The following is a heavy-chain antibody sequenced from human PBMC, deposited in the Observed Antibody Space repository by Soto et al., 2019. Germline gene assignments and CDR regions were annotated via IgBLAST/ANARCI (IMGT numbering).Heavy chain of an antibody. Sequence: EVQLLESGGCLVQPGGSLRLSCAASGFTFSSYAMSWVRQAPGKGLEWVSAISGSGGSTYYADSVKGRFTISRDNSKNTLYLQMNSLRAEDTAVYYCAKDKGRITIFGVVKHWGQGTLVTVSS. CDR2: ISGSGGST. V-gene: IGHV3-23*01. D-gene: IGHD3-3*01. CDR1: GFTFSSYA. J-gene: IGHJ4*02. CDR3: AKDKGRITIFGVVKH.